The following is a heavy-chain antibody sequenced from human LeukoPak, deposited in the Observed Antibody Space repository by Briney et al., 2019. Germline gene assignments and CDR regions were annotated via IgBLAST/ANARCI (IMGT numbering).Heavy chain of an antibody. CDR2: IGNNGGGI. J-gene: IGHJ4*02. V-gene: IGHV3-23*01. CDR1: GFTFGTYT. CDR3: ARGITMVRD. Sequence: GGSLRLSCAASGFTFGTYTMYWVRHPPGKRLEWVSIIGNNGGGIHYADSVRGRFTISRDNSKNALYLQMNSLRVEDTAVYYCARGITMVRDWGQGTLVTVSS. D-gene: IGHD3-10*01.